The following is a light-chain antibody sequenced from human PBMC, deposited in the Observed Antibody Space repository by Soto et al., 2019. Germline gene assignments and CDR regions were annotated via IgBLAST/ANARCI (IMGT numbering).Light chain of an antibody. CDR2: SNN. J-gene: IGLJ2*01. CDR1: SSNIGSNY. CDR3: AAWDDSLSGPG. V-gene: IGLV1-47*02. Sequence: QLVLTQPPSASGTPGQRVTISCSGSSSNIGSNYVYWYQQLPGTAPKLLIYSNNQRPSGVPDRFSGSKSGTSASLAISGLRSEDEADYYCAAWDDSLSGPGFGGGTKLTVL.